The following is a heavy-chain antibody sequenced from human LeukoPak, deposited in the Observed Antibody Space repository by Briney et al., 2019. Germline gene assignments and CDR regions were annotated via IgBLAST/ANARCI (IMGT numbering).Heavy chain of an antibody. V-gene: IGHV3-23*01. CDR3: AKDRGSSSWFNDAFDI. CDR1: GFTFSSYA. J-gene: IGHJ3*02. D-gene: IGHD6-13*01. CDR2: ISGSGGST. Sequence: GGSLRLSCAASGFTFSSYAMSWVRQAPGKGLERVSAISGSGGSTYYADSVKGRFTISRDNSKNTLYLQMNSLRAEDTAVYYCAKDRGSSSWFNDAFDIWGQGTMVTVSS.